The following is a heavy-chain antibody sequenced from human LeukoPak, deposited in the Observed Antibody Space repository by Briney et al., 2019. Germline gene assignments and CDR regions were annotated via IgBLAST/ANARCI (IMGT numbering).Heavy chain of an antibody. J-gene: IGHJ4*02. CDR1: SYSISSGYY. CDR2: IYHSGVT. V-gene: IGHV4-38-2*01. CDR3: ARVSVGVTKSFDH. Sequence: SETLSLTCAVSSYSISSGYYWGWLRQPPGKGLEWIVSIYHSGVTYYNPSLKSRVTVSVDTSKNQFSLQLSSVTAPDTAVYYCARVSVGVTKSFDHWGQGTLVSVSS. D-gene: IGHD1-26*01.